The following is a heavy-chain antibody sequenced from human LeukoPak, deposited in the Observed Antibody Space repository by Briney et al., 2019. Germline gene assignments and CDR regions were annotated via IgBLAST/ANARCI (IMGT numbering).Heavy chain of an antibody. Sequence: SETLSLTCTVSGGSISSGSYYWSWIRQPAGKGLEWIGRIYTSGSTNYNPSLKSRVTISVDTSKNQFSLKLSSVTAADTAVYYCASLPYYYDSSGYGFDYWGQGTLVTVSS. V-gene: IGHV4-61*02. CDR1: GGSISSGSYY. D-gene: IGHD3-22*01. CDR3: ASLPYYYDSSGYGFDY. CDR2: IYTSGST. J-gene: IGHJ4*02.